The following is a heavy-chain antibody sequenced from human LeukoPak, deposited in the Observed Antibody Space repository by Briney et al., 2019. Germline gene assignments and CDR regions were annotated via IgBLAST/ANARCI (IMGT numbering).Heavy chain of an antibody. CDR3: ARAFDHHFDY. CDR1: GFIVSSSY. J-gene: IGHJ4*02. V-gene: IGHV3-53*01. Sequence: HPGGSLRLSCAASGFIVSSSYMGWVRQAPGKGLEWVSYIYSDGRTFYADSVKGRFTTSRDSSKNTLYFQMNSLRAKDTAVYYCARAFDHHFDYWGQGTLVTVSS. CDR2: IYSDGRT. D-gene: IGHD3-16*01.